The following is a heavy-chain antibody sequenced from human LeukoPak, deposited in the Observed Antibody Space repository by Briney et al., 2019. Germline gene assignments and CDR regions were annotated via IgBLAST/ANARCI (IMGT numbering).Heavy chain of an antibody. CDR2: ISWDGGST. D-gene: IGHD2-2*01. CDR3: AKGVCSSTSCYWGYYYYMDV. Sequence: GGSLRLSCAASGFTFDDYAMHWVRQAPGKGLEWVSLISWDGGSTYYADSVKGRFTISRDNSKNSLYLQMNSLRPEDTAFYYCAKGVCSSTSCYWGYYYYMDVWGKGTTVTVSS. V-gene: IGHV3-43D*04. CDR1: GFTFDDYA. J-gene: IGHJ6*03.